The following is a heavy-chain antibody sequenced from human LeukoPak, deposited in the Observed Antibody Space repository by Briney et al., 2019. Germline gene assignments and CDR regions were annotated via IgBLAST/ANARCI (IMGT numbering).Heavy chain of an antibody. CDR2: ISWNSGSI. Sequence: GGSLRLSCAASGFTFSDYYMSWIRQAPGEGLEWVSGISWNSGSIGYADSVKGRFTISRDNAKNSLYLQMNSLRAEDMALYYCAKDRVFRGSGWSFFDYWGQGTLVTVSS. D-gene: IGHD6-19*01. CDR3: AKDRVFRGSGWSFFDY. CDR1: GFTFSDYY. V-gene: IGHV3-9*03. J-gene: IGHJ4*02.